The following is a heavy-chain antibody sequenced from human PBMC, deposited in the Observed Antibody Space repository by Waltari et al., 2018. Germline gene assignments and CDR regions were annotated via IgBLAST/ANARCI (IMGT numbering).Heavy chain of an antibody. V-gene: IGHV4-34*02. CDR2: ISHTGST. D-gene: IGHD3-3*01. CDR3: TRGHDFWSSFFTLGYYLDA. J-gene: IGHJ4*02. CDR1: GGSFNLYY. Sequence: QVHLQQWGAGLLKPSETLSLTCAVYGGSFNLYYWTWIRQAPGKGLEWIGEISHTGSTDYNSSVKKRVTMSGDTSKNQLSLKVNSVTAADTAVYYCTRGHDFWSSFFTLGYYLDAWGKGTLVAVSS.